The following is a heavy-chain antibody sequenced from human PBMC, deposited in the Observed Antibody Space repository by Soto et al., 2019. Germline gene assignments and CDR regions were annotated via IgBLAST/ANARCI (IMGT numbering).Heavy chain of an antibody. CDR1: GGSISSYY. CDR2: IYYSGST. D-gene: IGHD2-15*01. V-gene: IGHV4-59*08. Sequence: SETLSLTCTVSGGSISSYYWSWIRQPPGKGLEWIGYIYYSGSTNYNPSLKSRVTISVDTSKNQFSLKLSSVTAADTAVYYCARRYGGTFDYLGQGTLVTVSS. CDR3: ARRYGGTFDY. J-gene: IGHJ4*02.